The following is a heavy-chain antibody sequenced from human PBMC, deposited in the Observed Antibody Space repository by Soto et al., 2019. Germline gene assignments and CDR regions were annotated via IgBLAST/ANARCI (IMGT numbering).Heavy chain of an antibody. Sequence: EVQLVQSGAEVKKPGESLRISCKGSGYSFTTYWISWVRQMPGKGLEWMGRIDPSDSYTNYSPSFQGHVTISADNSISTAYLQWRSLKASDPDLYYCARGGDWFDPWGQGTLVTVSS. V-gene: IGHV5-10-1*01. CDR1: GYSFTTYW. D-gene: IGHD3-16*01. J-gene: IGHJ5*02. CDR3: ARGGDWFDP. CDR2: IDPSDSYT.